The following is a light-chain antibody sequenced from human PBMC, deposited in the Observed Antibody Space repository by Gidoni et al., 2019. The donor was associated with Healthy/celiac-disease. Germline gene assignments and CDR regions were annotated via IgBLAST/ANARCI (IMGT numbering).Light chain of an antibody. Sequence: EIVLTQSPGTLSLSPWERATLSCRASQSVSSSYLAWYQQKPGHAPRLLIYGASSRTTGIPDRFSGSGSGTDFTLTISRLEPEDFAVYYCQQYGSSLLTFGGGTKVEIK. CDR1: QSVSSSY. J-gene: IGKJ4*01. V-gene: IGKV3-20*01. CDR3: QQYGSSLLT. CDR2: GAS.